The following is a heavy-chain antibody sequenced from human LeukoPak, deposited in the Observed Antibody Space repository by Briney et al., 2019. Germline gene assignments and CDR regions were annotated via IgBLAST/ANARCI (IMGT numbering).Heavy chain of an antibody. Sequence: SETLSLTCTVSGGSIRSSSYYWGWIRQPPGKGLEWIGSIYYSGSTYYNPSLKSRVTMSVDTSKNQFSLKLSSVTAADTAVYYCAKLYSSSSRWFDPWGQGTLVTVSS. CDR1: GGSIRSSSYY. J-gene: IGHJ5*02. D-gene: IGHD6-6*01. V-gene: IGHV4-39*01. CDR3: AKLYSSSSRWFDP. CDR2: IYYSGST.